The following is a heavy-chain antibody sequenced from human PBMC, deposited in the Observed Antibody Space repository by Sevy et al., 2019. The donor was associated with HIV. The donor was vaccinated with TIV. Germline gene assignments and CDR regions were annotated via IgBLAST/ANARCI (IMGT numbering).Heavy chain of an antibody. CDR1: GFTFNSHT. V-gene: IGHV3-21*01. Sequence: GGSLRLSCAGSGFTFNSHTMNWVRQAPGKGLEWVSSISSSSSYIYYGDSVKGRFTISRDNAKSSLFLQMNSLRAEDTAIYFCARVKDYGDYGAFDIWGQRTMVTVS. CDR3: ARVKDYGDYGAFDI. D-gene: IGHD4-17*01. CDR2: ISSSSSYI. J-gene: IGHJ3*02.